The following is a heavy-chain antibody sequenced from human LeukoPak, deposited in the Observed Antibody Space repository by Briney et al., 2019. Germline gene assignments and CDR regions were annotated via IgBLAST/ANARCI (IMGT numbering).Heavy chain of an antibody. D-gene: IGHD5-24*01. V-gene: IGHV3-21*01. CDR2: ISSSSSYI. J-gene: IGHJ4*02. CDR3: ARGVEMATAYFDY. Sequence: PWGSLRLSCAASGFTFSSYSMNWVRQAPGKGLEWVSSISSSSSYIYYADSVKGRFTISRDNAKNSLYLQMNSLRAEDTAVYYCARGVEMATAYFDYWGQGTLVTVSS. CDR1: GFTFSSYS.